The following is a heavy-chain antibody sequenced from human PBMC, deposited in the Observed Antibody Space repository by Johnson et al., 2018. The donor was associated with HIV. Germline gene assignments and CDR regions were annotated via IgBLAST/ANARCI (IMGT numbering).Heavy chain of an antibody. V-gene: IGHV3-23*04. CDR3: AKGTHSSDSGGYWSNDAFGI. J-gene: IGHJ3*02. D-gene: IGHD3-22*01. CDR1: GFTFSSYA. Sequence: VQLVVSGGGLVQPGGSLRLSCAASGFTFSSYAMSWVRQAPGKGLEWVSGISWNSDTLRYADSVKGRFTISRDNSKNTVYLQMHNLRAEDTAVYYWAKGTHSSDSGGYWSNDAFGIWGQGTRVTVSS. CDR2: ISWNSDTL.